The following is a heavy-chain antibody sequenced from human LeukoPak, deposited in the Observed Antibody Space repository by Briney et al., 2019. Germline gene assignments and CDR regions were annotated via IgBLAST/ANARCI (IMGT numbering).Heavy chain of an antibody. V-gene: IGHV4-39*07. D-gene: IGHD6-19*01. Sequence: SETLSLTCTVSGGSISSSSYYWGWIRQPPGKGLEWIGSIYYSGSTYYNPSLKSRVTISVDTSKNQFSLKLSSVTAADTAVYYCARHSSGWSLYFDYWGQGTLVTVSS. CDR2: IYYSGST. CDR1: GGSISSSSYY. J-gene: IGHJ4*02. CDR3: ARHSSGWSLYFDY.